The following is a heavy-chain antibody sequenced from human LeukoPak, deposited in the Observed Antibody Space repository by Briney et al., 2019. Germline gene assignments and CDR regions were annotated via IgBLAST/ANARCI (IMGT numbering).Heavy chain of an antibody. Sequence: GGSLRLSCAASGFTFSSYAMSWVRQAPGKGLEWVSGISGSGGSTYYADSVKGRFTIFRDNSKNTLYLQMNSLRAEDTAVYYCAKDPAYYGSGSYPDYWGQGTLVTVSS. CDR2: ISGSGGST. J-gene: IGHJ4*02. CDR1: GFTFSSYA. V-gene: IGHV3-23*01. D-gene: IGHD3-10*01. CDR3: AKDPAYYGSGSYPDY.